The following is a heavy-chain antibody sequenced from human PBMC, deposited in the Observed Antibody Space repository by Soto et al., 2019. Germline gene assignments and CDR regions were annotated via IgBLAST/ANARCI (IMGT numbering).Heavy chain of an antibody. CDR1: GDTFTVYY. CDR3: ALDFLRGLAVAGFDY. J-gene: IGHJ4*02. Sequence: ASVKLTCTDSGDTFTVYYMHWVRQAPGQGLEWMGWINPNSGGTNYAQKFQGWVTTTRDTSISTVDMEVRSLRFEDTAVYYCALDFLRGLAVAGFDYWGQGTLVTVSS. V-gene: IGHV1-2*04. D-gene: IGHD6-19*01. CDR2: INPNSGGT.